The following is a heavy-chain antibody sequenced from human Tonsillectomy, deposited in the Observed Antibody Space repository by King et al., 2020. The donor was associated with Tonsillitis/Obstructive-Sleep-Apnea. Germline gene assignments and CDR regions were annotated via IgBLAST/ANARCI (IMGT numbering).Heavy chain of an antibody. Sequence: VQLQESGPGLVKPSETLSLTCTVSGGSISSYYWSWIRQPPGKGLEWIGYIYNSGSTNYNPSLKSRVTISVETSKNQFSLKLSSVTAADTAVYNCARDSTSAVGEDGNWFDPWGQGTLVTVSS. J-gene: IGHJ5*02. CDR2: IYNSGST. CDR1: GGSISSYY. D-gene: IGHD3-10*01. V-gene: IGHV4-59*01. CDR3: ARDSTSAVGEDGNWFDP.